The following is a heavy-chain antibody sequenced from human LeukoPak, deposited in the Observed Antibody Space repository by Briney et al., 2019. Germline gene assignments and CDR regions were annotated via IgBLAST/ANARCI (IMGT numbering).Heavy chain of an antibody. J-gene: IGHJ5*02. CDR3: ARNPYDSSGYGSWFDP. D-gene: IGHD3-22*01. V-gene: IGHV4-34*01. Sequence: SETLSLTCAVYGGSFSGYYWSWIRQPPGKGLEWIGEINHSGSTNYNPSLKSRVTISVDTSKNQFSLKLTSVTAADTAVYYCARNPYDSSGYGSWFDPWGQGTLVTVSS. CDR1: GGSFSGYY. CDR2: INHSGST.